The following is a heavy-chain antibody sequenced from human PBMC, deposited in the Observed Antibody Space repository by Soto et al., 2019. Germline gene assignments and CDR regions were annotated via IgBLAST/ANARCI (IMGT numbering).Heavy chain of an antibody. CDR3: EALPATYWNFRI. Sequence: SETLSLTCTVSVGSITAGGHYCAWIRQHPEKGLEWLGYIHYSGTTDYNPSLKSRLTVSVDTSKNQFSLSLSSVTAADTAIYYCEALPATYWNFRIWGRGTLVTVSS. CDR2: IHYSGTT. V-gene: IGHV4-31*03. J-gene: IGHJ2*01. D-gene: IGHD2-21*02. CDR1: VGSITAGGHY.